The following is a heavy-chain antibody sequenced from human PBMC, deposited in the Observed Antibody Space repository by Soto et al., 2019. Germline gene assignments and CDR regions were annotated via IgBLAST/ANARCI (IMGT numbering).Heavy chain of an antibody. CDR1: GGSISSGGYY. D-gene: IGHD1-26*01. CDR3: ARDIVGATDHDAFDI. J-gene: IGHJ3*02. V-gene: IGHV4-31*03. Sequence: QVQLQESGPGLVKPSQTLSLTCTVSGGSISSGGYYWSWIRQHPGKGLEWIGYIYYSGSTYYNPSLKSRVTIXXDXSXXQFSLKLSSVTAADTAVYYCARDIVGATDHDAFDIWGQGTMVTVSS. CDR2: IYYSGST.